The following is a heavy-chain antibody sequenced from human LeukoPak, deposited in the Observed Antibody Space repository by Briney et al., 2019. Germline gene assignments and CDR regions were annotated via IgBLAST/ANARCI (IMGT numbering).Heavy chain of an antibody. D-gene: IGHD5/OR15-5a*01. V-gene: IGHV1-46*01. CDR1: GYTVTSYY. CDR3: ASVYEHGMDV. CDR2: LNPSGGSS. Sequence: ASVKVSCKASGYTVTSYYMHWVRQAPGQGLEWMAILNPSGGSSNYAQEFQGRATLTRATSTGTVYMELSSLRSEDTAVYYCASVYEHGMDVWGQGTTVIVSS. J-gene: IGHJ6*02.